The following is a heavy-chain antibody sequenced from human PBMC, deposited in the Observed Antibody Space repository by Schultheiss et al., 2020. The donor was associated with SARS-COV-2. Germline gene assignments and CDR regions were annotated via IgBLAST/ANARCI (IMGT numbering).Heavy chain of an antibody. CDR3: ASVFGFGVVILQDAFDI. CDR2: ISYDGSNK. J-gene: IGHJ3*02. CDR1: GFTFSSYA. D-gene: IGHD3-3*01. Sequence: GGSLRLSCAASGFTFSSYAMHWVRQAPGKGLEWVAVISYDGSNKYYADSVKGRFTISRDNSKNTLYLQMNSLRAEDTAVYYCASVFGFGVVILQDAFDIWGQGTMVTVSS. V-gene: IGHV3-30*07.